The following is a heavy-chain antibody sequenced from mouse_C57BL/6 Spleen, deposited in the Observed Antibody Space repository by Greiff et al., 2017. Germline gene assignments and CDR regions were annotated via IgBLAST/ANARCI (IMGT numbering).Heavy chain of an antibody. CDR3: TGFAY. Sequence: VQLQPSGAELVRPGASVTLSCKASGYTFTDYEMHWVKQTPVHGLEWIGALDPETGGTAYNQKFKGKAILTADKSSSTAYMELRSLTSEDSAVYYCTGFAYWGQGTLVTVSA. CDR1: GYTFTDYE. CDR2: LDPETGGT. V-gene: IGHV1-15*01. J-gene: IGHJ3*01.